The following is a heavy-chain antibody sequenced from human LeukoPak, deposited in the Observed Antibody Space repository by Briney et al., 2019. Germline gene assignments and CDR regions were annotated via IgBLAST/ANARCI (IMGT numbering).Heavy chain of an antibody. CDR1: GYSFTNYW. V-gene: IGHV5-51*01. CDR3: ARRMVVTAIPAGDAFDI. Sequence: GESLKISCKGSGYSFTNYWIGWVRQMPGKGLEWMGIIYPGDSDTRYSPSFQGQVTISADKSISTAYLQWSSLKASDTAMYYCARRMVVTAIPAGDAFDIWGQGTMVTVSS. J-gene: IGHJ3*02. D-gene: IGHD2-21*02. CDR2: IYPGDSDT.